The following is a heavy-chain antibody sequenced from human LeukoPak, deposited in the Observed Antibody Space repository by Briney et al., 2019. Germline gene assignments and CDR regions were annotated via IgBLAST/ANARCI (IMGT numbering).Heavy chain of an antibody. CDR1: GFTFSSYW. CDR3: ARESRYFDWFPIMDV. Sequence: GGSLRLSCAASGFTFSSYWMSWVRQAPGKGLEWVANIKQDGSEKYSADSVKGRFTISRDNAKNSLYLQMISLRGADTAVYFCARESRYFDWFPIMDVWGQGTTVTVS. J-gene: IGHJ6*02. D-gene: IGHD3-9*01. V-gene: IGHV3-7*01. CDR2: IKQDGSEK.